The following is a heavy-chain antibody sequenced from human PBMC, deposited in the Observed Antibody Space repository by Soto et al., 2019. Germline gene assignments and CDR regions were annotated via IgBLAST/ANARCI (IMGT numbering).Heavy chain of an antibody. CDR3: ARHNNGSGWYGGASTGPLKVYYYGMDV. J-gene: IGHJ6*02. CDR1: GYSFTSYW. Sequence: PGESLKISCKGSGYSFTSYWIGWVRQMPGKGLEWMGIIYPGDSDTRYSPSFQGQVTISADKSISTAYLQWSSLKASDTAMYYCARHNNGSGWYGGASTGPLKVYYYGMDVWGQGTTVTVSS. V-gene: IGHV5-51*01. D-gene: IGHD6-19*01. CDR2: IYPGDSDT.